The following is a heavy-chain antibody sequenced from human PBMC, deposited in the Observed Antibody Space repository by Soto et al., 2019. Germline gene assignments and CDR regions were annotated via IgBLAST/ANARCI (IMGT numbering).Heavy chain of an antibody. J-gene: IGHJ3*02. CDR3: ARDGSGSYSDAFDI. V-gene: IGHV3-7*01. D-gene: IGHD3-10*01. Sequence: EVQLVESGGGLVQPGGSLRLSCAASGFTFSSYWMSWVRQAPGKGLEWVANIKQDGSEKYYVDSVKGRFTISRDNAKNSRYLQMNSLRAEDTAVYYCARDGSGSYSDAFDIWGQGTMVTVSS. CDR1: GFTFSSYW. CDR2: IKQDGSEK.